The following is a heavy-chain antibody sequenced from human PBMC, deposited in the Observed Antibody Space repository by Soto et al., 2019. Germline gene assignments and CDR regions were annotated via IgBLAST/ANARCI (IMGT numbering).Heavy chain of an antibody. V-gene: IGHV3-23*01. D-gene: IGHD3-10*01. CDR1: GFTFSSYA. Sequence: EVQLLESGGGLVQPGGSLRLSCAASGFTFSSYAMSWVRQAPGKGLAWVSAISGGGGSTYYADSVKGRFTISRDNSKNALYLQMNRRRAEGTAVYYCAKEGRTRGGGYFDFWGQGTLVTVSS. CDR2: ISGGGGST. J-gene: IGHJ4*02. CDR3: AKEGRTRGGGYFDF.